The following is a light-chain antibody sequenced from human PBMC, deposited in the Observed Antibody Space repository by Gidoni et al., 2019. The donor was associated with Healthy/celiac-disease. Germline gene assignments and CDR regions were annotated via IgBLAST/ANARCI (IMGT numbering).Light chain of an antibody. Sequence: DIQMTQSPSSLSASVGDRVTITCRASQSISSYLNWYQQKPGKAPKLLIYAASSLQSGVPSSFSGSGSGTDFTLTISSLQPEDFATYYCQQSYSTPPTFXQXTKLEIK. J-gene: IGKJ2*01. CDR1: QSISSY. V-gene: IGKV1-39*01. CDR2: AAS. CDR3: QQSYSTPPT.